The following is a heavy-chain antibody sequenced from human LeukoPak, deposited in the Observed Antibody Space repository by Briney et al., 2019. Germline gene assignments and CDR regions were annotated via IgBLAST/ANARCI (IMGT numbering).Heavy chain of an antibody. J-gene: IGHJ4*02. D-gene: IGHD3-22*01. CDR2: IYYSGST. V-gene: IGHV4-39*07. CDR1: GPSISSRSYY. Sequence: SGTLSLTCTVSGPSISSRSYYCGWIRQPPGKGLEWIGSIYYSGSTYYNPSLKSRVTISVDTSKNQFSMKLSSVTAADTAVYYCASNAYGMISPFDYWGQGTLVTVSS. CDR3: ASNAYGMISPFDY.